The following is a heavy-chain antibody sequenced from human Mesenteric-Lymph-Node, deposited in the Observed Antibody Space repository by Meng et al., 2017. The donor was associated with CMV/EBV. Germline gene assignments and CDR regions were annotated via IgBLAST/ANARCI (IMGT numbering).Heavy chain of an antibody. CDR2: IRYDGSTK. CDR1: GFIFSDYA. J-gene: IGHJ2*01. D-gene: IGHD2-2*01. Sequence: GESLKISCAASGFIFSDYAMHWVRQAPGKGLEWVACIRYDGSTKYYADSVKGRFTISRDNSKNTLYLQMDSLRAEDTAVYHCAGRYCSSTSCPNWYFDLWGRGTLVTVSS. CDR3: AGRYCSSTSCPNWYFDL. V-gene: IGHV3-30*02.